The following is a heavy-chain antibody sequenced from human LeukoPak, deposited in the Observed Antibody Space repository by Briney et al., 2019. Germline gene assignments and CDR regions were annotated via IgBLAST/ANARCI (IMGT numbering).Heavy chain of an antibody. CDR2: ISGSGGST. D-gene: IGHD3-22*01. V-gene: IGHV3-23*01. CDR1: GFTFSSYA. CDR3: AKGGSGYSYYFDY. Sequence: GGSLRLSCAASGFTFSSYAMSWVRQAPGKGLEWVSAISGSGGSTYYADSVKGRFTISRDNSKNTLYLQMNSLRAEDTAVYHCAKGGSGYSYYFDYWGQGTLVTVSS. J-gene: IGHJ4*02.